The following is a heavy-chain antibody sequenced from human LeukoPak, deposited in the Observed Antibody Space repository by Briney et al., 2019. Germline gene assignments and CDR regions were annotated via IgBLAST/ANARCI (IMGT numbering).Heavy chain of an antibody. CDR2: INHSGST. J-gene: IGHJ6*03. D-gene: IGHD2-2*01. CDR3: ARGRLPSPTYFYYYMDV. CDR1: GASFSGYY. V-gene: IGHV4-34*01. Sequence: SETLSLTFAVYGASFSGYYWSWIRQPPGKGLEWIGEINHSGSTNYNPSLKSRVTISVDTSKNQFSLKLSSVTAADTAVYYCARGRLPSPTYFYYYMDVWGKGTTVTVSS.